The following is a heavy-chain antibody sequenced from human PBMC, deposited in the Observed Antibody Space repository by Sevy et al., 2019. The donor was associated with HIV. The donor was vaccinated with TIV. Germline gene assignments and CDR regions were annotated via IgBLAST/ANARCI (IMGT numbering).Heavy chain of an antibody. V-gene: IGHV3-48*03. J-gene: IGHJ4*02. CDR3: ARVRYTYGSYYFDY. Sequence: GGSLRLSCSTSGFTFNSYWLTWVRQAPGKGLEWVTYISSRGSTIYYADSVKGRFTISRDNAKNSLYLQMNSLRAEDTAVYYCARVRYTYGSYYFDYWGQGTLVTVSS. D-gene: IGHD5-18*01. CDR1: GFTFNSYW. CDR2: ISSRGSTI.